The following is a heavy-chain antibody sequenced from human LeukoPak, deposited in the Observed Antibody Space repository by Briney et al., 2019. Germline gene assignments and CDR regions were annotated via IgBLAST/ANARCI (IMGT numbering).Heavy chain of an antibody. D-gene: IGHD3-22*01. Sequence: PGGSLRLSCAASGFTVSSYNMNWVRQAPGKGLEWVSSISSSSSYIYYADSVKGRFTISRDNAKNSLYLQMNSLRAEDTAAYYCARWGIYYDSSGYDNWGQGTLVTVSS. V-gene: IGHV3-21*01. J-gene: IGHJ4*02. CDR2: ISSSSSYI. CDR1: GFTVSSYN. CDR3: ARWGIYYDSSGYDN.